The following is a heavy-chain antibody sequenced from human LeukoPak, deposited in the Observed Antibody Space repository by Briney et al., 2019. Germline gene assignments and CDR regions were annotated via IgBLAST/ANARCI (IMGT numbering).Heavy chain of an antibody. CDR2: IYYSGST. CDR1: GGSISSGDYY. D-gene: IGHD2-15*01. V-gene: IGHV4-30-4*08. J-gene: IGHJ3*02. CDR3: ARLVVAGGAFDI. Sequence: SETLSLTCTVSGGSISSGDYYWSWIRQPPGKGLEWIGCIYYSGSTYYNPSLKSRVTISVDTSKNQFSLKLSSVTAADTAVYYCARLVVAGGAFDIWGQGTMVTVSS.